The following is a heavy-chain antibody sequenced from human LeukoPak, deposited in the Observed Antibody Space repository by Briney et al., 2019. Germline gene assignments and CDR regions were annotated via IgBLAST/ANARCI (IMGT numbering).Heavy chain of an antibody. J-gene: IGHJ3*02. V-gene: IGHV3-7*01. CDR1: AFSFTTHY. D-gene: IGHD2-2*02. CDR3: ARDPAYRALDI. Sequence: PGESLSLSCVASAFSFTTHYMSWVRQAPGKGLEWVAIINPDGSEKYYVDSVKGRFTISRDNSDNLLYLNMNNLRAEDTALYYCARDPAYRALDIWGQGTVVTVSS. CDR2: INPDGSEK.